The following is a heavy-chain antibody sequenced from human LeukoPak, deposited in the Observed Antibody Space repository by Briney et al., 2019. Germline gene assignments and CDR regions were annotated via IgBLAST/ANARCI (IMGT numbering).Heavy chain of an antibody. D-gene: IGHD2-15*01. CDR3: ARGRYCSADICSGGDAFDI. J-gene: IGHJ3*02. Sequence: SETLSLTCTVSGGSINNYYWSWIRQPAGKGLEWIGRIYTRGSTNYNPTLKSRVTMSVDTSKNQFSLKLSSVTAADTAVYYCARGRYCSADICSGGDAFDIWGQGTMVSVSS. CDR1: GGSINNYY. CDR2: IYTRGST. V-gene: IGHV4-4*07.